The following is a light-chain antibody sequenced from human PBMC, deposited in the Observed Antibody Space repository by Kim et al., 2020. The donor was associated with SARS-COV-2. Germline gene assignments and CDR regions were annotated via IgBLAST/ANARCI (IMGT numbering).Light chain of an antibody. CDR3: QQADSVPRT. V-gene: IGKV1-12*01. CDR2: AAS. Sequence: DIQMTQSPSSVSASVGDRVTITCRASQVISRWIAWYQQKPGRVPKLLIFAASSLQSGVPSRFSGSGSGTGFTLTISSLQPEDFATYYCQQADSVPRTFGGGTKVDIK. J-gene: IGKJ4*01. CDR1: QVISRW.